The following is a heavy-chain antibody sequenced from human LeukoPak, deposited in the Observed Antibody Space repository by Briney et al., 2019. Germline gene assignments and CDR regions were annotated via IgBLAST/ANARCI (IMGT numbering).Heavy chain of an antibody. Sequence: GGSLRLSCAASGFTFSSYEMNWVRQAPGKGLEWVSAISGSGGSTYYADSVKGRFTISRDNSKNTLYLQMNSLRAEDTAVYYCGKAPGYGRSGYCFAPGAREPRATVS. CDR3: GKAPGYGRSGYCFAP. J-gene: IGHJ5*02. V-gene: IGHV3-23*01. D-gene: IGHD6-13*01. CDR2: ISGSGGST. CDR1: GFTFSSYE.